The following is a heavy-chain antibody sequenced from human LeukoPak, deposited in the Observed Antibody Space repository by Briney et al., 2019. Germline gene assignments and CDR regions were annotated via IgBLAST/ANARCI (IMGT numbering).Heavy chain of an antibody. V-gene: IGHV1-69*04. CDR2: IIPILGIT. CDR3: ARPSRSGWYVDAFDI. CDR1: GGTFSSYA. J-gene: IGHJ3*02. Sequence: SVKVSCKASGGTFSSYAISWVRQAPGQGLEWMGRIIPILGITNYAQKFQGRVTITADKSTSTAYMELSSLRSEDTAVYYCARPSRSGWYVDAFDIWGQGTMVTVSS. D-gene: IGHD6-19*01.